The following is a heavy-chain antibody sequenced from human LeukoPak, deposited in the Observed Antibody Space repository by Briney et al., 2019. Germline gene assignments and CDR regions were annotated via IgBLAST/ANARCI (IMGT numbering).Heavy chain of an antibody. Sequence: GGSLRLSCAASGFTFSSYWMTWVRQAPGKGLEWVANIKQDGGGKYYVDSVKGRFTISRDNAKNSLYLQMNSLRAEDTAVYYCARSRYAEQQLSIFDYWGQGTLVTVSS. CDR2: IKQDGGGK. V-gene: IGHV3-7*01. CDR1: GFTFSSYW. CDR3: ARSRYAEQQLSIFDY. J-gene: IGHJ4*02. D-gene: IGHD6-13*01.